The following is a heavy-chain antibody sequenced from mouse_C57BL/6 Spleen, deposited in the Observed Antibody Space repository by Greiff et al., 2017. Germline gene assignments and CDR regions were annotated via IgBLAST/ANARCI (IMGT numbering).Heavy chain of an antibody. V-gene: IGHV1-15*01. D-gene: IGHD2-3*01. J-gene: IGHJ4*01. CDR3: TREDDGYFLYAMDD. Sequence: QVQLQQSGAELVRPGASVTLSCTASGYTFTDYAMPWVKQTPVHGLEWIGAIDPETGGTAYHQKFKGKAILTADKSSSTAYMELRSLTSEDSAVYYCTREDDGYFLYAMDDWGQGTSVTVSS. CDR1: GYTFTDYA. CDR2: IDPETGGT.